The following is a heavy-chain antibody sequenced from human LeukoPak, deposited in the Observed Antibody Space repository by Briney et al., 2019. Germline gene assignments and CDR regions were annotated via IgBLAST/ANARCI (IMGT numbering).Heavy chain of an antibody. V-gene: IGHV4-39*01. CDR3: ASLVVVATTPHLGP. J-gene: IGHJ5*02. Sequence: PSETLSLTCTVSGGSISSSIFYWGWIRQPPGKGLEWIGIIYYSGSTYYNPSLKSRVTISVDTSKNQFSLKLNSVTAADTAVYYCASLVVVATTPHLGPWGQGTLVTVSS. D-gene: IGHD2-15*01. CDR1: GGSISSSIFY. CDR2: IYYSGST.